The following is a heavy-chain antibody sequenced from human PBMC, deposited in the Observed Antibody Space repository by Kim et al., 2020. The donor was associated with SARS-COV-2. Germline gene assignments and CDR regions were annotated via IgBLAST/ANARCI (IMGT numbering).Heavy chain of an antibody. J-gene: IGHJ4*02. V-gene: IGHV3-23*01. CDR3: AKGSRYCSSTSCYRR. Sequence: GGSLRLSCAASGFTFSSYAMSWVRQAPGKGLEWVSAISGSGGSTYYADSVKGRFTISRDNSKNTLYLQMNSLRAEDTAVYYCAKGSRYCSSTSCYRRWGQGTLVTVSS. D-gene: IGHD2-2*02. CDR1: GFTFSSYA. CDR2: ISGSGGST.